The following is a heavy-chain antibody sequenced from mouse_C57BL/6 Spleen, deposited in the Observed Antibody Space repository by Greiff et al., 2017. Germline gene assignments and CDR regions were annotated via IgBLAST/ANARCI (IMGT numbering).Heavy chain of an antibody. V-gene: IGHV1-81*01. CDR2: IYPRSGNT. Sequence: VKLQESGAELARPGASVTLSCKASGYTFTSYGISWVKQRTGQGLEWIGEIYPRSGNTYYNEKFKGKATLTADKSSSTAYMELRSLTAEDAAVYFCRRGEGKGHFDVWGTGTTVTVSS. CDR3: RRGEGKGHFDV. CDR1: GYTFTSYG. J-gene: IGHJ1*03.